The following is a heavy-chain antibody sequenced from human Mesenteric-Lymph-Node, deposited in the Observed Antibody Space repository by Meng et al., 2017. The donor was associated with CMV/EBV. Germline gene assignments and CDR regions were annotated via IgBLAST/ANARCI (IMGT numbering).Heavy chain of an antibody. J-gene: IGHJ4*02. Sequence: GESLKISCVASGFTFRTYGMNWVRQAPGKGLEWVSHINSESTNIGYADSVKGRFTISRDIAGNSLYLQMNSLRAEDTAVYFCAKDLVDLLLRVQEERYFDYWGQGSLVTVSS. D-gene: IGHD3-10*01. CDR2: INSESTNI. CDR3: AKDLVDLLLRVQEERYFDY. CDR1: GFTFRTYG. V-gene: IGHV3-48*04.